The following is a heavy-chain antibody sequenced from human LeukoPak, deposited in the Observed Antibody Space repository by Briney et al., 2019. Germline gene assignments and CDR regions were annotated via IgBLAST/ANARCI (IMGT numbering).Heavy chain of an antibody. CDR1: GFTFSNYA. J-gene: IGHJ6*03. D-gene: IGHD5/OR15-5a*01. CDR3: ARGSRAIVSTKFARGRYMDV. V-gene: IGHV3-30*04. CDR2: ISHDGSNK. Sequence: GGSLRLSCAASGFTFSNYAIHWVRQAPGKGLEWVAVISHDGSNKYYAESVKGRFTISRDNSKNTLYVQMNSLRAEDTAVYYCARGSRAIVSTKFARGRYMDVWGKGTTVTVSS.